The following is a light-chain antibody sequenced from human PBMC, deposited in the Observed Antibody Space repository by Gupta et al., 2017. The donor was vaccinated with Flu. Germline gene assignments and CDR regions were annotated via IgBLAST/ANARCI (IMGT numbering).Light chain of an antibody. V-gene: IGKV3-15*01. CDR1: QSVSIN. CDR3: QQYNAWPLIT. J-gene: IGKJ5*01. CDR2: GAS. Sequence: ERATLSCRASQSVSINLAWYQQKPGQAPRLLIYGASTRATGIPVRFSGSGSGTEFTLTISSLQSEDFAVYFCQQYNAWPLITFGLGTRLEIK.